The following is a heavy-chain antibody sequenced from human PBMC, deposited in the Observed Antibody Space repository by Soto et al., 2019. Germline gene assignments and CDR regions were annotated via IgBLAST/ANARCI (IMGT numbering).Heavy chain of an antibody. Sequence: QVQLQESGPGLVKPSETLSLTCTVSGGSISSYYWSWIRQPPGKGLEWIGYIYYSGSTNYNPSLKSRVTISVDTSKNQFSLKLSSVTAADTAVYYCARASITMVRGLYGMDVWGQGTTVTVSS. CDR2: IYYSGST. CDR3: ARASITMVRGLYGMDV. J-gene: IGHJ6*02. V-gene: IGHV4-59*01. CDR1: GGSISSYY. D-gene: IGHD3-10*01.